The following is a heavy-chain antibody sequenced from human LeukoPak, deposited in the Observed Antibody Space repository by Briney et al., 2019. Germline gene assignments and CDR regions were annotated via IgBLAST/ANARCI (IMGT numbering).Heavy chain of an antibody. CDR1: GFTFTTYA. V-gene: IGHV3-23*01. J-gene: IGHJ3*02. Sequence: GGSLRLSCAASGFTFTTYARSWVRQAPGKGLEWVSVISGSGDSTYYADSVKGRFTISRDNSKNTLYMQMNSLRAEDTAVYYCAKGRGYNYWDGFDIWGQGTMVTVSS. D-gene: IGHD5-24*01. CDR2: ISGSGDST. CDR3: AKGRGYNYWDGFDI.